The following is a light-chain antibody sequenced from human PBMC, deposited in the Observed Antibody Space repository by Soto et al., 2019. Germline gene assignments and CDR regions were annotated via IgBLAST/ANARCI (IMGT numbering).Light chain of an antibody. J-gene: IGLJ2*01. Sequence: QSALTQPPSASGSPGQSVAISCTGTSSDVGAYNHVSWYQHHPGKAPKLMIYEVTKRPSGVPDRFSGSKSGNTASLTVSGLQHEDEADYYCTSYAGSNNFVVFGGGTKVTVL. CDR2: EVT. CDR1: SSDVGAYNH. V-gene: IGLV2-8*01. CDR3: TSYAGSNNFVV.